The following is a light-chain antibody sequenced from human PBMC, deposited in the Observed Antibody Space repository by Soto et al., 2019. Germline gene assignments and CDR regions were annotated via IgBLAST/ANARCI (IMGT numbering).Light chain of an antibody. CDR2: GAS. CDR3: QQYNNWPLT. V-gene: IGKV3-15*01. CDR1: QSVGSN. Sequence: EMVMTQSPATLSVSPGEGATLSCRASQSVGSNLAWYRQRPGQAPRLLIYGASTRATGVPARFSGSGSGTEFTLPISSLQSEDFAVYYCQQYNNWPLTFGQGTRLEIK. J-gene: IGKJ5*01.